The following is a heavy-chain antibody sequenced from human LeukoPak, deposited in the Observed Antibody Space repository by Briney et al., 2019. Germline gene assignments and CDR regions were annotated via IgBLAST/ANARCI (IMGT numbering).Heavy chain of an antibody. V-gene: IGHV4-59*08. CDR1: GGSISGNI. CDR3: ARHLADCGGDSSIPNYFYGMEV. CDR2: IYKSGST. D-gene: IGHD2-21*02. J-gene: IGHJ6*02. Sequence: PSETLSLTCTVSGGSISGNIWSWIRQTPEKGQECIAYIYKSGSTKYNPSLKGRVTISPDTSKNQFSLKLRSVAAADTAVYYCARHLADCGGDSSIPNYFYGMEVWGQGTAVTVSS.